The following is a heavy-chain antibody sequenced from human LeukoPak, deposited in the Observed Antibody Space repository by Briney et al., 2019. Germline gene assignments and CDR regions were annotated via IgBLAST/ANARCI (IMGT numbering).Heavy chain of an antibody. CDR2: MNPNSGNT. Sequence: ASVKVSCKASGYTVISYDINWVRQATGQGLEWMGWMNPNSGNTGYAQKFQGRVTMTRNTSISTAYMELSSLRSEDTAVYYCARTYSGYADFDYWGQGTLVTVSS. CDR1: GYTVISYD. V-gene: IGHV1-8*01. J-gene: IGHJ4*02. D-gene: IGHD5-12*01. CDR3: ARTYSGYADFDY.